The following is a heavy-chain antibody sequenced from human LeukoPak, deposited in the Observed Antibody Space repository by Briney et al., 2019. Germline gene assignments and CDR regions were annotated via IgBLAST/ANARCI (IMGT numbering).Heavy chain of an antibody. Sequence: PGRSLRLSCAASGFTFSSYAMHWVRQAPGKGLEWVAVISYDGSNKYYADSVKGRFTISRDNSKNTLYLQMNTLRPEDTAVYSCAKNGRGYSSDYFDYWGQGTLVTVSS. D-gene: IGHD5-18*01. J-gene: IGHJ4*02. CDR3: AKNGRGYSSDYFDY. V-gene: IGHV3-30-3*02. CDR1: GFTFSSYA. CDR2: ISYDGSNK.